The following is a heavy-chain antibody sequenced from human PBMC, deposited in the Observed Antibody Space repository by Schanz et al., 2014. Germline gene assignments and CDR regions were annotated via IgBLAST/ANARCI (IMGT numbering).Heavy chain of an antibody. D-gene: IGHD3-10*01. J-gene: IGHJ4*02. V-gene: IGHV3-53*01. CDR2: MYINSGST. CDR3: AREGERKGMLPYYFDY. Sequence: EVQLVESGGGLIQPGGSLRLSCAVSGFTVNTNYMSWVRQAPGKGLEWISSMYINSGSTQYADSVKGRFIISRDNAKNSLYLQMNSLRDEDTAVYYCAREGERKGMLPYYFDYWGQGTLVTVSS. CDR1: GFTVNTNY.